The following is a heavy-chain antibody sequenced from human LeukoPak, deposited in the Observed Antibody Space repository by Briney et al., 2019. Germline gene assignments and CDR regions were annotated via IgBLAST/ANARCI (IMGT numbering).Heavy chain of an antibody. CDR1: GFTSSIYS. Sequence: GGSLRLSCAASGFTSSIYSMSWVRQAPGKGLEWVGNIQPDGSGAFYVDAMRGRFTISRDNAQNSLYLQINSLRAEDTAVYYCAREDDHNTNDCWGQGTLVTVSS. D-gene: IGHD5-24*01. V-gene: IGHV3-7*01. CDR3: AREDDHNTNDC. CDR2: IQPDGSGA. J-gene: IGHJ4*02.